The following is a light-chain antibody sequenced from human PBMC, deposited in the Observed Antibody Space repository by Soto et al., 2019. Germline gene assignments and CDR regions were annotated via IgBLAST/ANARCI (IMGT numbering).Light chain of an antibody. CDR2: KAS. Sequence: DIQMAQSPSTLSASVVDRVTISCRASQSISNWLAWYQQKPGKVPKLLIYKASTLESGVPSRFSGSASGTEFTLTISSLQPDDFATYYCQRYDSFRTFGQGTKVDIK. J-gene: IGKJ1*01. CDR1: QSISNW. CDR3: QRYDSFRT. V-gene: IGKV1-5*03.